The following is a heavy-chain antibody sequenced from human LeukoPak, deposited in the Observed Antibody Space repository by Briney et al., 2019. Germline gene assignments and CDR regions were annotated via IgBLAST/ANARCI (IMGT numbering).Heavy chain of an antibody. J-gene: IGHJ4*02. CDR3: ARVRGYSRYGALVY. Sequence: GGSLRLSCAASGFTFSSYGMHWVRQAPGKGLEWVAVIWYDGSNKYYADSVKGRFTISRDNSKNTLYLQMNSLRAEDTAVYYCARVRGYSRYGALVYWGQGTLVTVSS. D-gene: IGHD5-12*01. V-gene: IGHV3-33*01. CDR1: GFTFSSYG. CDR2: IWYDGSNK.